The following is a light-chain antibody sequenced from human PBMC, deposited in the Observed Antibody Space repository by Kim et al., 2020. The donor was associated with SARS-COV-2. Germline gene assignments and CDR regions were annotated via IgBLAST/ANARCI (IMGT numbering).Light chain of an antibody. Sequence: VSPGQTASTTCAGDKLGDKYACWDQQKPGRSPVLVIYQDSKRPSGIPERFSGSNSGNTATLTISGTQAMDEADYYCQAWDSSTASFGGGTQLTVL. CDR1: KLGDKY. CDR2: QDS. CDR3: QAWDSSTAS. J-gene: IGLJ3*02. V-gene: IGLV3-1*01.